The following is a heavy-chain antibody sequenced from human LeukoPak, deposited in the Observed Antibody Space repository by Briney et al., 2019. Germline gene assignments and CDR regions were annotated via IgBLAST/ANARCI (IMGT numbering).Heavy chain of an antibody. D-gene: IGHD2-21*01. CDR1: GFTFSSYA. Sequence: PGGSLRLSCAASGFTFSSYAMHWVRQAPGKGLEWVAVISYDGSNKYYADSVKGRFTISRDNSKNTLYLQMNSLRAEDTAVYYCARSPSYCGGDCYYDLYFDYWGQGTLVTVSS. CDR3: ARSPSYCGGDCYYDLYFDY. J-gene: IGHJ4*02. CDR2: ISYDGSNK. V-gene: IGHV3-30-3*01.